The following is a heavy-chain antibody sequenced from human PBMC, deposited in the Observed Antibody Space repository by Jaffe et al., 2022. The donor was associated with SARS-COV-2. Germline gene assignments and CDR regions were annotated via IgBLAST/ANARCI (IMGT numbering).Heavy chain of an antibody. D-gene: IGHD2-21*02. Sequence: QLRLQESGPGLVKSSETLSLTCTVSGGSISSSTYFWGWIRQPPGKGLEWIGSISYNARTTYYNPSLKSRPTIFADTSKNQFSLRLRSVSAADTSTYYCARHIGPRTIATANLNWFDPWGQGILVTVPS. CDR2: ISYNARTT. CDR1: GGSISSSTYF. J-gene: IGHJ5*02. V-gene: IGHV4-39*01. CDR3: ARHIGPRTIATANLNWFDP.